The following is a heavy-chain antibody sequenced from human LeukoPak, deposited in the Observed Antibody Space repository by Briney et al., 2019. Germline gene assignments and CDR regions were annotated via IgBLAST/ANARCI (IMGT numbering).Heavy chain of an antibody. CDR1: GFTFSSYW. CDR3: ARGPNSNWSGLDF. V-gene: IGHV3-7*01. CDR2: INHNGNVN. J-gene: IGHJ4*02. Sequence: GGSLRLSCAASGFTFSSYWMNWARQAPGKGLEWVASINHNGNVNYYVDSVKGRFTVSRDNAKNTLYLQVNNLRAEDTAVYYCARGPNSNWSGLDFWGQGTLLTVSS. D-gene: IGHD6-6*01.